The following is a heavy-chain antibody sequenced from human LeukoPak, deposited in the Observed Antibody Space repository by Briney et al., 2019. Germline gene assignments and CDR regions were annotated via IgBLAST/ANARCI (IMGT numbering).Heavy chain of an antibody. V-gene: IGHV5-51*01. Sequence: GESLKISCKGSGYSFTSYWIGWVRQMPGKGLEWMGIIYPGDSDTRYSPSFQGQVTISADKSISTAYLQWSSLKASDPAMYYCARHGGDGYNFENWFDPWGQGTLVTVSS. D-gene: IGHD5-24*01. J-gene: IGHJ5*02. CDR1: GYSFTSYW. CDR3: ARHGGDGYNFENWFDP. CDR2: IYPGDSDT.